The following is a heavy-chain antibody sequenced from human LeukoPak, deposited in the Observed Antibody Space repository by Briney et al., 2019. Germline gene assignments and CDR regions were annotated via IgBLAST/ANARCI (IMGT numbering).Heavy chain of an antibody. CDR1: GGSISSYY. V-gene: IGHV4-59*08. Sequence: SETLSLTCTVSGGSISSYYWSWTRQPPGKGLEWIGYIYYSGSTNYNPSLKSRVTISVDTSKNQFSLKLSSVTAADTAVYYCARGSTYYGMDVWGQGTTVTVSS. J-gene: IGHJ6*02. CDR2: IYYSGST. CDR3: ARGSTYYGMDV. D-gene: IGHD2/OR15-2a*01.